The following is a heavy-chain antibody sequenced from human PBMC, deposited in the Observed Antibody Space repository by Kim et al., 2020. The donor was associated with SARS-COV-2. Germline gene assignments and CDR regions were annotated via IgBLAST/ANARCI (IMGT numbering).Heavy chain of an antibody. CDR2: ISKSGTGR. Sequence: GGSLRLSCAVSGFTFSSHEMNWVRQAPGKGLEWVSYISKSGTGRQYADSVKGRFTISRDNAKNSLYLQMNSLRAEDTAFYYCAREVATTPDAFDIWGQGTLVTVSS. J-gene: IGHJ3*02. D-gene: IGHD5-12*01. V-gene: IGHV3-48*03. CDR1: GFTFSSHE. CDR3: AREVATTPDAFDI.